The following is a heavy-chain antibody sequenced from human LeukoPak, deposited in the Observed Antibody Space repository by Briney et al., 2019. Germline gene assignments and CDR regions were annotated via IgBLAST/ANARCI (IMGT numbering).Heavy chain of an antibody. J-gene: IGHJ4*02. CDR3: TTSDCEY. Sequence: GGSLRLSCAVSGFTFSIHWMTWVRQAPGKGLEWVATIKPDGNDKYFVDSVKGRFTVSRDNAKTSLYLQMNSLRAEDTAIYYCTTSDCEYWGQGTLVTVSS. V-gene: IGHV3-7*03. CDR1: GFTFSIHW. CDR2: IKPDGNDK.